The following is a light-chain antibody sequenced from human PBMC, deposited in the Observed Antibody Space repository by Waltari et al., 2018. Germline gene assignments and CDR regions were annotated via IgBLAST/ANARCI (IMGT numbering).Light chain of an antibody. CDR2: KVS. CDR3: MQGTHWTPYT. V-gene: IGKV2-30*02. J-gene: IGKJ2*01. Sequence: DVVMTQSPLSLSVTLGQPASISCRSSESLVHSDGNTYLNWFQQRPGQPPRRLIYKVSNRDSGVPDRFSGSGSGTDFTLKISRVEAEDIGVYYCMQGTHWTPYTFGQGTKLEIK. CDR1: ESLVHSDGNTY.